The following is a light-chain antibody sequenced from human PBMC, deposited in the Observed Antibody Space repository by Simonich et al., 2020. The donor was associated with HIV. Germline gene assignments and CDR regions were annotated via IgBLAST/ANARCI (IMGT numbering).Light chain of an antibody. J-gene: IGKJ2*01. CDR1: QSINSW. Sequence: DIQMTQSPSTLSASVGDRVTITCRAIQSINSWLAWYQQKPGKAPKRLIYKASSLESGVPSRFSGSGSGTEFTLTISSLQPDDFATYYCQQYNSYSYTFGQGTKLEIK. CDR3: QQYNSYSYT. CDR2: KAS. V-gene: IGKV1-5*03.